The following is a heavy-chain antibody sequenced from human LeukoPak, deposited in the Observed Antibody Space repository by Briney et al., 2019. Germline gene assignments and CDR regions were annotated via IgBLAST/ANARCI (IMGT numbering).Heavy chain of an antibody. CDR3: ARGGYCSGGSCYSGKDNWFDP. CDR1: GFIFSNYW. D-gene: IGHD2-15*01. V-gene: IGHV3-74*01. Sequence: GGSLRLSCAASGFIFSNYWMHWVRQPPGKGLVWVPRINSDESSTNYADSVKGRFTISRDNAKNTLYLQMDSLRAEDTAVYYCARGGYCSGGSCYSGKDNWFDPWGQGTLVTVSS. CDR2: INSDESST. J-gene: IGHJ5*02.